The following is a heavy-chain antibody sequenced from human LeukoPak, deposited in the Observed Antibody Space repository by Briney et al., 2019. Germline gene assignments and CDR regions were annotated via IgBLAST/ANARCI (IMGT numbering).Heavy chain of an antibody. CDR1: GASISTNSYY. V-gene: IGHV4-39*01. D-gene: IGHD3-10*01. CDR2: IYYSGST. CDR3: ARSYYGSGDLY. J-gene: IGHJ4*02. Sequence: SETLSLTCTVSGASISTNSYYWGWIRQPPGKGLEWIGSIYYSGSTYYNPSLKSRVTISVDTSKNQFSLKLSSVTAADTAVYYCARSYYGSGDLYWGQGTLVTVSS.